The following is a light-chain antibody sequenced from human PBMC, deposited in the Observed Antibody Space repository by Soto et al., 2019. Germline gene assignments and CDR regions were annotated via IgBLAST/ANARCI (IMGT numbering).Light chain of an antibody. CDR2: LAS. J-gene: IGKJ5*01. CDR3: QQYYSTLIT. V-gene: IGKV4-1*01. Sequence: DLVMTRSPYSLPVSLGERATINSKSSHVGVYSSNNKNYLARYMQKPGQPPKLLIALASTRESGVPDRYSGSGSGTNFSLSISSLQAEDGAVYYCQQYYSTLITFGQGTRLEIK. CDR1: HVGVYSSNNKNY.